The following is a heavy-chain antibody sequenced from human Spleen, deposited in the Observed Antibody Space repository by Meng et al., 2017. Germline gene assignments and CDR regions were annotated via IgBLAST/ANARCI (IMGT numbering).Heavy chain of an antibody. CDR1: GFSFSSYA. D-gene: IGHD2-15*01. Sequence: GESLKISCAASGFSFSSYAMSWVRQAPGKGLEWVSVIYSGGNTYYADSVKGRFTISRDNSKNTLYLHMDSLRAEDTAVYYCAMGALGYCSGGSCPFGFDYWGQGTLVTVSS. J-gene: IGHJ4*02. V-gene: IGHV3-53*01. CDR2: IYSGGNT. CDR3: AMGALGYCSGGSCPFGFDY.